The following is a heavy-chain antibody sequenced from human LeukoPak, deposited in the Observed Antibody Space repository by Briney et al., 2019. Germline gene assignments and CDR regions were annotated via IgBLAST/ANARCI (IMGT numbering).Heavy chain of an antibody. CDR1: GHTFTSHF. D-gene: IGHD5-12*01. J-gene: IGHJ4*02. V-gene: IGHV5-51*01. CDR3: ARHGYGYYFDY. CDR2: IYLGDSDT. Sequence: GESLKISCRASGHTFTSHFIAWVRQLPGKGLECMGIIYLGDSDTTYSPSFQGQVTISADKSISTAYLQWSSLKASDTAMYYCARHGYGYYFDYWGQGTLVTVSS.